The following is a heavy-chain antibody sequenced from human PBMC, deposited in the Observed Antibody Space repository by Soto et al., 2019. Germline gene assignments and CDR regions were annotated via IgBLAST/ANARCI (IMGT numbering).Heavy chain of an antibody. D-gene: IGHD6-25*01. CDR2: IGGTSNVI. CDR3: ARVGLSAADFDY. CDR1: GFIFSANY. J-gene: IGHJ4*02. Sequence: QVQLVESGGALVEPGGYLRLSCEASGFIFSANYMTWIRQAPGKGLEWVSYIGGTSNVIYYADSVKGRFTISRDNAKNSLYLQMNSLRAEDTAVYYCARVGLSAADFDYWGQGAPVTVSS. V-gene: IGHV3-11*01.